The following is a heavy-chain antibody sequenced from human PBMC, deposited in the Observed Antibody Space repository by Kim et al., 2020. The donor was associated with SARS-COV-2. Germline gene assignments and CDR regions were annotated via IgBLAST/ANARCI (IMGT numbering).Heavy chain of an antibody. CDR3: ARARTATSGYYCGMDV. Sequence: KFQGRVTMTRDTSTSTVYMELSSLRSEDTAVYYCARARTATSGYYCGMDVWGQGTTVTVSS. D-gene: IGHD2-15*01. J-gene: IGHJ6*02. V-gene: IGHV1-46*01.